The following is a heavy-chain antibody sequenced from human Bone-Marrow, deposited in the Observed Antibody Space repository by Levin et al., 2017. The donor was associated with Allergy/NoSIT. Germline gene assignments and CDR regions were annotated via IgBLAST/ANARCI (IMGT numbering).Heavy chain of an antibody. D-gene: IGHD1-1*01. V-gene: IGHV3-23*01. CDR3: VKRGIETTTWKLFDY. CDR2: ISGSGNNT. J-gene: IGHJ4*02. Sequence: QSGGSLRLSCVASGFTFSSYAMIWVRQAPGKGLEWVCGISGSGNNTHYADSVKGRFSISRDNSENTLFLQLNSLRAEDTAIYYCVKRGIETTTWKLFDYWGQGTLVTVSS. CDR1: GFTFSSYA.